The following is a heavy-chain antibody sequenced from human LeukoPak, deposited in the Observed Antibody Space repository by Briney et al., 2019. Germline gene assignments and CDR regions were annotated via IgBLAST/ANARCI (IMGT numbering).Heavy chain of an antibody. J-gene: IGHJ3*02. CDR2: VYSGGGT. Sequence: GGSLRLSCAASGFTVSKNHMTWVRQAPGKGLEWVSVVYSGGGTNYADSVKGRFTISRDNSKNTLYLQMNSLRADDTAVYYCATRGYYYVGVFDIWGQGTMVTVSS. CDR3: ATRGYYYVGVFDI. CDR1: GFTVSKNH. D-gene: IGHD3-22*01. V-gene: IGHV3-53*01.